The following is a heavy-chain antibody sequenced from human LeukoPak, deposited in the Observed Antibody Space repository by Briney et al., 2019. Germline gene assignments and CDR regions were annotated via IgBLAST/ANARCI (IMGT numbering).Heavy chain of an antibody. J-gene: IGHJ4*02. Sequence: GGSLRLSCVASGFTFSSYAMYWVRHAPGKGLEWVAVISFDGNIKYYADSVKGRFTISRDISKNTLFLQMNSLRTEDTAVYYCAREPPFRGFLDHWGQGTLVTVSS. CDR2: ISFDGNIK. D-gene: IGHD5-12*01. V-gene: IGHV3-30-3*01. CDR1: GFTFSSYA. CDR3: AREPPFRGFLDH.